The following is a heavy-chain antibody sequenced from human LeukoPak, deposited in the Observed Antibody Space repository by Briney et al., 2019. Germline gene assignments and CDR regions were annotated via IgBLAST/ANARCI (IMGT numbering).Heavy chain of an antibody. CDR2: IIPILGIA. Sequence: SVKVSCKASGGTFSSYAISWVRQAPGQGLEWMGRIIPILGIANYAQKFQGRVTITADKSTSTAYMELSSLRSEDTAVYYSAREPHYYYDSSGYYTLDYWGQGTLVTVSS. CDR1: GGTFSSYA. D-gene: IGHD3-22*01. J-gene: IGHJ4*02. CDR3: AREPHYYYDSSGYYTLDY. V-gene: IGHV1-69*04.